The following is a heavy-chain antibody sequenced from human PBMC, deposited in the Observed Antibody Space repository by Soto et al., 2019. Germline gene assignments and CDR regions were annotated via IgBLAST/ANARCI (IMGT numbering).Heavy chain of an antibody. CDR1: GGTFSSYI. CDR3: ARSPDGGDYVYNWFDP. Sequence: QVQLVQSGAEVKKPGSSVKVSCKASGGTFSSYIISWVRQAPGQGLEWMGRIIPILGIANYAQKFQGRVTITADKATSTAYMELSSLRSEDTAVYYCARSPDGGDYVYNWFDPWGQGTLVTVSS. D-gene: IGHD4-17*01. CDR2: IIPILGIA. V-gene: IGHV1-69*02. J-gene: IGHJ5*02.